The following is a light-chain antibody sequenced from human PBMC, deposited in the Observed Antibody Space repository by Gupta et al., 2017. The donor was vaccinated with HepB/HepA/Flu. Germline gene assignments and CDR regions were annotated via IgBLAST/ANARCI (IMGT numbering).Light chain of an antibody. Sequence: DIVVTQSPVTLSLSPGGRATLSCRASQSVGSNLAWYQQKPGQAPRLLIYDASTRAAGTPARFSGSGSGTEFTLTINSLQSEDFAVYYCQQDNNWPLFGQGTKVEI. CDR1: QSVGSN. CDR2: DAS. J-gene: IGKJ1*01. V-gene: IGKV3-15*01. CDR3: QQDNNWPL.